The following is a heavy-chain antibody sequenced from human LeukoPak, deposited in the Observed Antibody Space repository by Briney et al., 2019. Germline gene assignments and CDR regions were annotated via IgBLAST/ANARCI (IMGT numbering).Heavy chain of an antibody. V-gene: IGHV4-59*01. CDR2: IYYSGST. CDR3: ARAVLRSSGLFDY. Sequence: SETLSLTCTVSGCTISSYYWSWIRQPPGKGLEWIGYIYYSGSTNYNPSIKSRVTISADMSKTQFSLNLSSVTAADTAVYYCARAVLRSSGLFDYWGQGTLVTVYS. CDR1: GCTISSYY. D-gene: IGHD3-22*01. J-gene: IGHJ4*02.